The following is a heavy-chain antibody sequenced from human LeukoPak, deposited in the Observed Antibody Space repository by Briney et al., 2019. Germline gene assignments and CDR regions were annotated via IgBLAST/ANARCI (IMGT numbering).Heavy chain of an antibody. CDR3: ARDHDYVWGSYRHRSVDY. CDR1: GFTFSSYS. D-gene: IGHD3-16*02. V-gene: IGHV3-21*01. Sequence: EGSLRLSCAASGFTFSSYSMNWVRQAPGKGLEWVSSISSSSSYIYYADSVKGRFTISRDNAKNSLYLQMNSLRAEDTAVYYCARDHDYVWGSYRHRSVDYWGQGTLVTVSS. J-gene: IGHJ4*02. CDR2: ISSSSSYI.